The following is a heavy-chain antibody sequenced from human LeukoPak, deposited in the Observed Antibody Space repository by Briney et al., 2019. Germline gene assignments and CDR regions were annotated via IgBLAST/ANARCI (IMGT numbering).Heavy chain of an antibody. Sequence: GRSLRLSCAASGFTFSIYGMHWVRQAPGKGLEWVALIWFDGTKKYYADSVKGRFTISRDNSKNTLYLQMNSLRAEDTAAYYCAKGTYDSRGHFDYWGQGTLVSVSS. V-gene: IGHV3-33*06. CDR3: AKGTYDSRGHFDY. CDR2: IWFDGTKK. J-gene: IGHJ4*02. D-gene: IGHD3-22*01. CDR1: GFTFSIYG.